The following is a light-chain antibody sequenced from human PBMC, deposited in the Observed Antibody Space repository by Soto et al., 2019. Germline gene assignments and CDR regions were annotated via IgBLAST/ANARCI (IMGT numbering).Light chain of an antibody. Sequence: QAVVTQEPSLTVSPGGTVTLTCASSTGAVTSGYYPNWFQQKPGQAPRSLIYSTSNTHSWTPARFSGSLLGGKAALTLSGVQPEDEADYYGLLYYGGVYVFGTGTKLTVL. V-gene: IGLV7-43*01. CDR1: TGAVTSGYY. J-gene: IGLJ1*01. CDR3: LLYYGGVYV. CDR2: STS.